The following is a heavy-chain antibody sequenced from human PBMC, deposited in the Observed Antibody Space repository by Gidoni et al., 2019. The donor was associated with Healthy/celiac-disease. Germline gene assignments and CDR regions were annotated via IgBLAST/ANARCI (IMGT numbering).Heavy chain of an antibody. Sequence: EVQLVESGGGLVKPGGSLRHAGAASGFTFSSYSMNWVRQAPGKGLEWVSSISSSSSYIYYADSVKGRFTISRDNAKNSLYLQMNSLRAEDTAVYYCARDFGYSSSSGLHYYYYGMDVWGQGTTVTVSS. CDR3: ARDFGYSSSSGLHYYYYGMDV. CDR2: ISSSSSYI. D-gene: IGHD6-6*01. CDR1: GFTFSSYS. V-gene: IGHV3-21*01. J-gene: IGHJ6*02.